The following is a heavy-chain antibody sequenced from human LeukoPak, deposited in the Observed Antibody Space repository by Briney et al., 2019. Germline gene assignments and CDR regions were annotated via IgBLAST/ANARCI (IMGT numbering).Heavy chain of an antibody. CDR2: IYSGGGT. D-gene: IGHD3-22*01. J-gene: IGHJ3*02. CDR3: ARGGRYYESSGYYHDAFDI. Sequence: GGSLRLCCAASGSAGSSNYRCCVRQAPGKGVWWGSVIYSGGGTYYANSMKGRFTNSRDNSTNTLYLQMNSLRAEDTAVYYCARGGRYYESSGYYHDAFDIWGQGTMVTVSS. CDR1: GSAGSSNY. V-gene: IGHV3-53*01.